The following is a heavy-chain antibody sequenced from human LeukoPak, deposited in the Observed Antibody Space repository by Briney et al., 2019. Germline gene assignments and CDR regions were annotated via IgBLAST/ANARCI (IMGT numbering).Heavy chain of an antibody. Sequence: GASVKVSCKVSGYTLTELSMHWVRQAPGKGLEWMGGFDPEDGETIYAQKFQGRVTITADKSTSTAYMELSSLRSEDTAVYYCARDGVVVEPILGPRARYNWFDPWGQGTLVTVSS. V-gene: IGHV1-24*01. CDR1: GYTLTELS. D-gene: IGHD3-22*01. CDR2: FDPEDGET. J-gene: IGHJ5*02. CDR3: ARDGVVVEPILGPRARYNWFDP.